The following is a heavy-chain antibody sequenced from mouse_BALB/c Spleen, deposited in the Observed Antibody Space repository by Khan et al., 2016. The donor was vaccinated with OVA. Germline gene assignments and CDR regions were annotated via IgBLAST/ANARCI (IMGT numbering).Heavy chain of an antibody. CDR2: ISPGSGDI. CDR1: GYTFTDYY. V-gene: IGHV1-77*01. J-gene: IGHJ3*01. D-gene: IGHD1-2*01. CDR3: ARRNNYGDTFAY. Sequence: QVQLKQSGAELARPGASVKLSCKASGYTFTDYYINWVKQRPGQGLEWIGEISPGSGDIYYNERFKGKATLTAAKSSSTAYMQLSRLTSDASAVCGGARRNNYGDTFAYGGQGTLVTVAA.